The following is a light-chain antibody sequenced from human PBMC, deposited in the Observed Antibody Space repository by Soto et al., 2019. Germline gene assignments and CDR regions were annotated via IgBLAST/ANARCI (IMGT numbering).Light chain of an antibody. V-gene: IGKV1-27*01. J-gene: IGKJ4*01. Sequence: DVQMTQSPSSLSAFVGDRVTITCRASQGIAPYLAWFHQKPGKVPKLLIYATSTLQSGVPSRFSGSGSGTDFTLTINSLLPEDVGTYYCQKYNSAPLTFGGGTK. CDR1: QGIAPY. CDR2: ATS. CDR3: QKYNSAPLT.